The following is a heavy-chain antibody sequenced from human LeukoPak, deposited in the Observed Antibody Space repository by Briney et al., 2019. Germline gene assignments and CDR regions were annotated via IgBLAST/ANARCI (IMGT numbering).Heavy chain of an antibody. CDR1: GFTFSSYA. V-gene: IGHV3-30-3*01. CDR3: ARVLGPAGKQKKSPSGAFDI. CDR2: ISYDGSNK. D-gene: IGHD3-10*01. J-gene: IGHJ3*02. Sequence: GGSLRLSCAASGFTFSSYAMHWVRQAPGKGLEWVAVISYDGSNKYYADSVKGRFTISRDSSKNTLYLQMNSLRAEDTAVYYCARVLGPAGKQKKSPSGAFDIWGQGTMVTVSS.